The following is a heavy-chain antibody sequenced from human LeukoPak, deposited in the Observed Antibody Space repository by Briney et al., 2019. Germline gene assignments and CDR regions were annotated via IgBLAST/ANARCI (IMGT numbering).Heavy chain of an antibody. Sequence: GGSLGLSCAASGFTFSSYEMNWVRQAPGKGLEWVSYISSSGSTIYYADSVKGRFTISRDNAKNSLYLQMNSLRAEDTALYYCAKDNSRILWFVIRHWGQGTLVTVSS. D-gene: IGHD3-10*01. J-gene: IGHJ1*01. CDR2: ISSSGSTI. CDR3: AKDNSRILWFVIRH. CDR1: GFTFSSYE. V-gene: IGHV3-48*03.